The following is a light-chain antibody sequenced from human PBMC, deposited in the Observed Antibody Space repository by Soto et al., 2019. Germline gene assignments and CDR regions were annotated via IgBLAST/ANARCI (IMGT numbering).Light chain of an antibody. CDR3: HQYYSTPWT. CDR1: QSVLHNSNNKNY. CDR2: WAS. V-gene: IGKV4-1*01. Sequence: DIVMTQSPDSLAVSLGERATINCKSGQSVLHNSNNKNYLAWFQQKPGQPPKLLIHWASTRESGVPDRFSGSGSGTDFTLTISSLQAEDVAVYYCHQYYSTPWTFGQGTKVDIK. J-gene: IGKJ1*01.